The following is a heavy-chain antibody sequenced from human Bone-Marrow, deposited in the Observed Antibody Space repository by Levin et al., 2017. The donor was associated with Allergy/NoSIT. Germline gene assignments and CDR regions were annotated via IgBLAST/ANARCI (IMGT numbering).Heavy chain of an antibody. CDR2: INSGGRTT. J-gene: IGHJ4*02. D-gene: IGHD3-9*01. CDR3: VKRRYFDSLSHDY. Sequence: PGGSLRLSCAASGFSFSAFAMYWVRQAPGKGLEFVASINSGGRTTYYADSVKGRFTISRDNSMNTLYLQMSGLRDEDTAVYYCVKRRYFDSLSHDYWGQGTLVTVSS. CDR1: GFSFSAFA. V-gene: IGHV3-64D*06.